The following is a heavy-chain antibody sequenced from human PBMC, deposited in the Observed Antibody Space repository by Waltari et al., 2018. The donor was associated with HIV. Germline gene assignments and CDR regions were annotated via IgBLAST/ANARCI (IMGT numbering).Heavy chain of an antibody. CDR3: ARRGRVSTGPCYFDY. V-gene: IGHV1-8*02. CDR1: GYTFTSYE. Sequence: QVQLVQSGAEVKQPGAPVKVSCKASGYTFTSYEINWVRQATGQGLEWMGWMNPNSGDTGYAQKFQGRVTMTRNTSTSTGYMELSSLRSEDTAVYYCARRGRVSTGPCYFDYWGQGTLVTVSS. D-gene: IGHD1-1*01. J-gene: IGHJ4*02. CDR2: MNPNSGDT.